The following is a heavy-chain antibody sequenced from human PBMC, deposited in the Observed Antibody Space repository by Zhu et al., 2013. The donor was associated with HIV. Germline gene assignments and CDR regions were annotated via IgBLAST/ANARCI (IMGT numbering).Heavy chain of an antibody. J-gene: IGHJ4*02. D-gene: IGHD3-22*01. V-gene: IGHV1-18*01. CDR3: ARVVYDSSGYYL. Sequence: QVHLVQSGAEVTKSGASVKVSCKASGYTFRSHGISWVRQAPGQGPEWMGWISGYNGNTNYAQKFQGRVTMTIDTSTSTAYMELSSLRSEDTAVYYCARVVYDSSGYYLWGQGTLVTVSS. CDR2: ISGYNGNT. CDR1: GYTFRSHG.